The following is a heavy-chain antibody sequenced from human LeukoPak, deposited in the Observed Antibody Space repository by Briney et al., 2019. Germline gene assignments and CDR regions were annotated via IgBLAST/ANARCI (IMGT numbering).Heavy chain of an antibody. D-gene: IGHD1-14*01. J-gene: IGHJ6*02. CDR2: INSDGSST. CDR3: ATGQGHGMDV. CDR1: GFTFSSYW. Sequence: GGSLRLSCAASGFTFSSYWMHWVRQAPGKGLVWVSRINSDGSSTSFADSVKGRFTISRDNAKNTLYLQMNRLSAEATAVYYCATGQGHGMDVWGQGTTVTVSS. V-gene: IGHV3-74*01.